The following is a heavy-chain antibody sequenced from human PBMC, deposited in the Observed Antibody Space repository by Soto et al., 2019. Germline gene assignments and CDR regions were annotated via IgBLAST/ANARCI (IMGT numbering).Heavy chain of an antibody. CDR3: AKDISRGPTKNYDFWSGPDY. CDR2: ISWDGSNR. CDR1: GFTFDEYA. J-gene: IGHJ4*02. Sequence: GGSLRLSCAASGFTFDEYAMHWVRQPPGKCLEWVSLISWDGSNRYYADSVQGRFTISRDNSKYSLYLEMNSLRPEDTALYYCAKDISRGPTKNYDFWSGPDYWGQGTLVTVSS. V-gene: IGHV3-43D*04. D-gene: IGHD3-3*01.